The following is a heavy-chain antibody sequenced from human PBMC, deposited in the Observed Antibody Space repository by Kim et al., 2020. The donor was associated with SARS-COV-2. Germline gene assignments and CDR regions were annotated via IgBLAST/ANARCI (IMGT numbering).Heavy chain of an antibody. CDR1: GFPFNNAW. Sequence: GGSLRLSCAVSGFPFNNAWMNWVRQAPGKGLEWVGRIKNKADGGKTDYAAPVKDRFTISRDDSKNTLYLQMKSLKTEDTDEYYCSTWSLPDYWGQGTLVT. J-gene: IGHJ4*02. V-gene: IGHV3-15*01. CDR2: IKNKADGGKT. CDR3: STWSLPDY.